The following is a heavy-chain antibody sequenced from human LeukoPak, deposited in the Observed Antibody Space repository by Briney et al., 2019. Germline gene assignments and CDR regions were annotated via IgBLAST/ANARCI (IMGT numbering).Heavy chain of an antibody. D-gene: IGHD4-17*01. CDR3: TRDPDCGAVGMDV. Sequence: KSSETLSLTCTVSGGSISSYNWSWIRQPPGKGLEWIGYISYSGSTNYNPSLKSRVTISVDTSKNQFSLRLSSVTAADTAMYYCTRDPDCGAVGMDVCGQGNTVTVSS. CDR2: ISYSGST. V-gene: IGHV4-59*01. J-gene: IGHJ6*02. CDR1: GGSISSYN.